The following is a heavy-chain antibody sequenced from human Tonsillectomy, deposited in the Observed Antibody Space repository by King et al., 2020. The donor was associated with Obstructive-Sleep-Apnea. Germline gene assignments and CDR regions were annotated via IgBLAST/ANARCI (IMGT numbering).Heavy chain of an antibody. J-gene: IGHJ4*02. V-gene: IGHV1-46*01. CDR1: GYTFTNYY. CDR2: ISPTDGST. D-gene: IGHD3-22*01. Sequence: VQLVESGAEVKKPGASVKVSCKASGYTFTNYYMHWVRQAPGQGLEWVGMISPTDGSTRYAQKFQGRVSMTRDTSTSTVYMELSSLRSEDTAVYYCARYPSTAYLADFDYWGQGTLVSVSS. CDR3: ARYPSTAYLADFDY.